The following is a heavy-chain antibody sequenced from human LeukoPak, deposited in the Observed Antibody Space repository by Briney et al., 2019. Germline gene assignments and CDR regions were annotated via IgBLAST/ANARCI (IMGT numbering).Heavy chain of an antibody. Sequence: SETLSLTCTVSGGSISSYYWSWIRQPPGKGLEWIGYIFYTGSTNYNPSLKSRVTISVDTSKNQFSLKLSSVTAADTAVYYCARGGGSYYLTDAFDIWGQGTMVTVSS. V-gene: IGHV4-59*12. CDR1: GGSISSYY. D-gene: IGHD1-26*01. J-gene: IGHJ3*02. CDR3: ARGGGSYYLTDAFDI. CDR2: IFYTGST.